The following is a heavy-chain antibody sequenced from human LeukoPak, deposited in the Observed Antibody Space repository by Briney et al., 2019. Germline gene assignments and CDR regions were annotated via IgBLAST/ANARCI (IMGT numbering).Heavy chain of an antibody. CDR2: ISGSGGST. J-gene: IGHJ4*02. D-gene: IGHD3-16*02. CDR1: GFTFSSYA. Sequence: GGSLRLSCAASGFTFSSYAMSWVRQAPGKGLEWVSAISGSGGSTYYADSVKGRFTISRDNSKNTLYLQMNSLRAEDTAVYYCAKVGSLGELSFDRSFDYWGQGTLVTVSS. CDR3: AKVGSLGELSFDRSFDY. V-gene: IGHV3-23*01.